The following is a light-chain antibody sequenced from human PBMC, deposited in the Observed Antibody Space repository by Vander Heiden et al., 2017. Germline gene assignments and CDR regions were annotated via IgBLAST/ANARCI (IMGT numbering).Light chain of an antibody. Sequence: IVMTQSPATLSLSPGERATLSCRASQSGSSNLAWYQQTAGQPPRFLIYGASTRTTGIPARFSGSGSGTECTLTISSLQSEDFAVYYCQQYNNWPPWTFGQGTKVEIK. CDR2: GAS. CDR3: QQYNNWPPWT. J-gene: IGKJ1*01. V-gene: IGKV3-15*01. CDR1: QSGSSN.